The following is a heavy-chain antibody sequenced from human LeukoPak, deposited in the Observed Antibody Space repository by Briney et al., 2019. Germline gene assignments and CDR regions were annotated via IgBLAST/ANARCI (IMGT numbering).Heavy chain of an antibody. V-gene: IGHV4-39*01. CDR1: GGSISSSSYY. J-gene: IGHJ4*02. Sequence: PSETLSLTCTVSGGSISSSSYYWGWIRQPPGKGLEWIGSIYYSGSTYYNPSLKSRVTISVDTSKNQFSLKLSSVTAADTAVYYCARQSSGYYPGPFDYWGQGTLVTVSS. D-gene: IGHD3-22*01. CDR3: ARQSSGYYPGPFDY. CDR2: IYYSGST.